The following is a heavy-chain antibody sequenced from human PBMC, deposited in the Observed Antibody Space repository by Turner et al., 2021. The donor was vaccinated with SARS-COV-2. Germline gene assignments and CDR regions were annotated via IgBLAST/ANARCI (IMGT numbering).Heavy chain of an antibody. CDR1: GFTFSRYG. J-gene: IGHJ6*02. CDR3: ARESTSWMGGMDV. D-gene: IGHD2-2*01. CDR2: IWFDGSNK. V-gene: IGHV3-33*01. Sequence: QVQLVESGGGVVQPGRSLRLSCAASGFTFSRYGMHWVRQAPGKGLGWVAVIWFDGSNKYYADSVKGRFTISRDNSKNSLYLQMNSLRAEDTAVYYCARESTSWMGGMDVWGQGTTVTVSS.